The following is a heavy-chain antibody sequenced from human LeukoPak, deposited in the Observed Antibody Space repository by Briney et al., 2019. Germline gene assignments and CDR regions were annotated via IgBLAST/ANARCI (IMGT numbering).Heavy chain of an antibody. CDR2: ISAYNGNT. D-gene: IGHD6-13*01. CDR1: GYTFTSYY. CDR3: ATPSHSRRYYYYYMDV. Sequence: ASVKVSCKASGYTFTSYYMHWVRQAPGQGLEWMGWISAYNGNTNYAQKLQGRVTMTTDTSTSTAYMELRSLRSDDTAVYYCATPSHSRRYYYYYMDVWGKGTTVTVSS. J-gene: IGHJ6*03. V-gene: IGHV1-18*04.